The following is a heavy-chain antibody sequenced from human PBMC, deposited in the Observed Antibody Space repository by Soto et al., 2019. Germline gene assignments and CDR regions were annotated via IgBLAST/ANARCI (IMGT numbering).Heavy chain of an antibody. J-gene: IGHJ4*02. V-gene: IGHV1-18*01. CDR2: ISAHNGNT. CDR3: ARGRDGDY. D-gene: IGHD6-6*01. CDR1: GYTFTNYG. Sequence: QVHLVQSGAEVKKPGASVKVSCKASGYTFTNYGITWVRQAPGQGLEWMGWISAHNGNTDYAQKLQGRVIVTRDTSTSPACKELGSLICDDTAVYYCARGRDGDYWGQGALVTVSS.